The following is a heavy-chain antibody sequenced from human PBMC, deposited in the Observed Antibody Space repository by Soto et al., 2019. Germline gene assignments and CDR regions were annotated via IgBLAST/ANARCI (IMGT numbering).Heavy chain of an antibody. CDR2: IYYSGST. CDR3: ARRKVEQLEVGNAFDI. V-gene: IGHV4-59*01. CDR1: GGSISSYY. D-gene: IGHD6-6*01. Sequence: SETLSLTCTVSGGSISSYYWSWIRQPPGKGLEWIGYIYYSGSTNYNPSLKSRVTISVDTSKNQFSLKLSSVTAADTAVYYCARRKVEQLEVGNAFDIWGQGTMVTVS. J-gene: IGHJ3*02.